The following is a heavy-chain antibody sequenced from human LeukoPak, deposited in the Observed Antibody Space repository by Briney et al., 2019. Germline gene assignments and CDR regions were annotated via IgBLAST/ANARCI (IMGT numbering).Heavy chain of an antibody. CDR2: ISGDGVST. V-gene: IGHV3-43*02. CDR1: GFTFSRYW. Sequence: GGSLRLSCAASGFTFSRYWMTWVRQAPGKGLEWVSLISGDGVSTFYADSVKGRFSISRDNSKNSLSLEMNSLRTEDTAMYYCARESGKFDYWGQGTMVAASS. CDR3: ARESGKFDY. J-gene: IGHJ4*02.